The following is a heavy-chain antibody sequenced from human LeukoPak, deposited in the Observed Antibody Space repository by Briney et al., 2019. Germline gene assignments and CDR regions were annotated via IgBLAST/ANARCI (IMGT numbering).Heavy chain of an antibody. V-gene: IGHV4-59*01. Sequence: SETRSLTCTVSGGSINSYYWNWIRQPPGKGLEWIGHVSYSGSTNYNPSLNSRVTISVDMSKNQFSLKLSSVTAADTAVYFCAREYHYGSGKPFDFWGQGTLVTVSS. J-gene: IGHJ4*02. CDR3: AREYHYGSGKPFDF. CDR1: GGSINSYY. D-gene: IGHD3-10*01. CDR2: VSYSGST.